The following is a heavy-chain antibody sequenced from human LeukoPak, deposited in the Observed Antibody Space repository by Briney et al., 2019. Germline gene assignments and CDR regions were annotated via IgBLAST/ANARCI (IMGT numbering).Heavy chain of an antibody. Sequence: PSETLSLTCAVYGGSFSGYYWSWIRRPPGKGLEWIGEINHSGSTNYNPSLKSRVTISVDTSKNQFSLKLSSVTAADTAVYYCARGPYYGSGSYYNGGQSRWGQGTLVTVSS. V-gene: IGHV4-34*01. CDR2: INHSGST. J-gene: IGHJ4*02. D-gene: IGHD3-10*01. CDR1: GGSFSGYY. CDR3: ARGPYYGSGSYYNGGQSR.